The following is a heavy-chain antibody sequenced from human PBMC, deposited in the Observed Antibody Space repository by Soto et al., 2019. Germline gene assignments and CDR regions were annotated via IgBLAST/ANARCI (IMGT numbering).Heavy chain of an antibody. J-gene: IGHJ6*02. D-gene: IGHD3-22*01. CDR3: ARWWPYYYDSSGYYYGGRDGMDV. Sequence: GASVKVSCKASGYTFTSYSIHWVRQATGQGLEWMGWMNPNSGNTGYAQKFQGRVTMTRNTSISTAYMELSSLRSEDTAVYYCARWWPYYYDSSGYYYGGRDGMDVWGQGTTVTVSS. V-gene: IGHV1-8*02. CDR2: MNPNSGNT. CDR1: GYTFTSYS.